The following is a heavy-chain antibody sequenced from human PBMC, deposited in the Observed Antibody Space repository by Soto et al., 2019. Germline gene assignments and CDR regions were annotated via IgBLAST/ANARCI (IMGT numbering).Heavy chain of an antibody. J-gene: IGHJ6*02. Sequence: GGSLRLSCAASGFTFSSYEMNWVRQAPGKGLEWVSYISSSGSTIYYADSVKGRFTISRDNAKNSLYLQMNSLRAEDTAVYYCARGLVGPDYYYYGMDVWGQGTTVTVSS. CDR2: ISSSGSTI. CDR1: GFTFSSYE. V-gene: IGHV3-48*03. CDR3: ARGLVGPDYYYYGMDV.